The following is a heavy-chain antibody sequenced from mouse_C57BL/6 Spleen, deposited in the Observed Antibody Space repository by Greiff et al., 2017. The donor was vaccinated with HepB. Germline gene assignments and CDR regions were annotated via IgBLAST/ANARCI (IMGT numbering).Heavy chain of an antibody. J-gene: IGHJ4*01. CDR2: INYDGSST. V-gene: IGHV5-16*01. D-gene: IGHD2-3*01. CDR3: ARGGYWGDAMDY. CDR1: GFTFSDYY. Sequence: DVKLVESEGGLVQPGSSMKLSCTASGFTFSDYYMAWVRQVPEKGLEWVANINYDGSSTYYLDSLKSRFIISRDNAKNILYLQMSSLKSEDTATYYCARGGYWGDAMDYWGQGTSVTVSS.